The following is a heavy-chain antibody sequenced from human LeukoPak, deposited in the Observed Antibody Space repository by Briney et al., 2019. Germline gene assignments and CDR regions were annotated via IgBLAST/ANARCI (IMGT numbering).Heavy chain of an antibody. CDR1: GFIFNNNA. D-gene: IGHD3/OR15-3a*01. J-gene: IGHJ4*02. Sequence: PGKSLRLSCAASGFIFNNNAIHWVRQAPGKGLEWVAVISFDGRDKHHAGSVKGRFTISRDNSKNTLYLQMSSLRVEDTAMYYCARDLRKSADYYFDYWGQGTLVTVSS. V-gene: IGHV3-30*04. CDR2: ISFDGRDK. CDR3: ARDLRKSADYYFDY.